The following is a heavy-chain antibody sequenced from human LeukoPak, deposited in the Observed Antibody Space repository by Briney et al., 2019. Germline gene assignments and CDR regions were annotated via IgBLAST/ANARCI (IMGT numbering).Heavy chain of an antibody. CDR1: GGSISSYY. Sequence: SETLSLTCTVSGGSISSYYWNGVRQPAEKGLEWIGRIYTSGSTNYNPSLRSRVTMSVDTSKNQFSLKLSSVTAADTAVYYCARDALYCSSSSCYRYWYFDLWGRGTLVTVSS. J-gene: IGHJ2*01. CDR2: IYTSGST. D-gene: IGHD2-2*01. V-gene: IGHV4-4*07. CDR3: ARDALYCSSSSCYRYWYFDL.